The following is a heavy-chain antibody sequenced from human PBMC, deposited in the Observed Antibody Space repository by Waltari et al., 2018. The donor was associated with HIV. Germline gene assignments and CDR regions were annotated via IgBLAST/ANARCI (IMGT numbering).Heavy chain of an antibody. CDR2: TYYRSKWFT. CDR3: ARAVAGSNHFDL. Sequence: QVQLQQSGPGLVRPSQTLSVTCAITGDSVLTNNDPWNWIRQSPSRGLQWLGRTYYRSKWFTDYAVSVKGRMTINPDTSKNQYSLQLNSVSREDTAIYYCARAVAGSNHFDLWGRGTLLTVSS. CDR1: GDSVLTNNDP. J-gene: IGHJ2*01. D-gene: IGHD6-19*01. V-gene: IGHV6-1*01.